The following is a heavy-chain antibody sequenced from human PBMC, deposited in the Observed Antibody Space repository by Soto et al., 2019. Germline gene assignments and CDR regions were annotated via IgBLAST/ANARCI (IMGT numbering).Heavy chain of an antibody. Sequence: VGSLRLSCAASGFKFSNYAMSWVRQAPGKGLEWVSLISATGDGTYYADSVKGRFTISRDNSHNTLYLQVHSLTAEDTAVYYCAKDRRAGGNSAFYFDFWGQGAQVTVSS. D-gene: IGHD3-16*01. J-gene: IGHJ4*02. CDR1: GFKFSNYA. V-gene: IGHV3-23*01. CDR2: ISATGDGT. CDR3: AKDRRAGGNSAFYFDF.